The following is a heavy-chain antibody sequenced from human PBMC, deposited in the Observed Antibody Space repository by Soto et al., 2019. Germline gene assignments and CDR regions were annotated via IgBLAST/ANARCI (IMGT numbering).Heavy chain of an antibody. V-gene: IGHV1-3*01. CDR1: GYTFTSYS. CDR3: ARLGPYASGTYSFRHNRFDP. J-gene: IGHJ5*02. Sequence: ASVKVSCKASGYTFTSYSMHWVRQAPGQRLEWMGWINAGNGNRKYSQKFQGRVTITRDTSASTAYMELSSLRAEDTAVYYCARLGPYASGTYSFRHNRFDPWGQGTLVTVSS. D-gene: IGHD3-10*01. CDR2: INAGNGNR.